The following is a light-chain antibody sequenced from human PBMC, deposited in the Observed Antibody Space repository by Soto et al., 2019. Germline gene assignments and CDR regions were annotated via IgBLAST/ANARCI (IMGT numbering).Light chain of an antibody. CDR1: SSNIGSNY. Sequence: QSVLTQPPSASGTPGQRVTISCSGSSSNIGSNYVYWYQQLPGTAPKLLICRNNQRPSGVPDRFSGSKSGASVSLAISGLRSDDEADYYCAAWDDSLSGYVFGTGTKLTVL. CDR3: AAWDDSLSGYV. CDR2: RNN. V-gene: IGLV1-47*01. J-gene: IGLJ1*01.